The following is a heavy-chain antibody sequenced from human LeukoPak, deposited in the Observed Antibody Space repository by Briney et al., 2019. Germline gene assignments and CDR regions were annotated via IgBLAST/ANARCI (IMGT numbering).Heavy chain of an antibody. J-gene: IGHJ4*02. CDR2: IYTSGST. D-gene: IGHD4-17*01. V-gene: IGHV4-4*07. CDR1: GGSISSYY. CDR3: ARDRWDYGDYFYFDY. Sequence: PSETLSLTCTVSGGSISSYYWSWIRQPAGKGLEWIGRIYTSGSTNYNPSLKSRVTMSVDTSKNQFSLKLSSVTAADTAVYYCARDRWDYGDYFYFDYWGQGTLVTVSS.